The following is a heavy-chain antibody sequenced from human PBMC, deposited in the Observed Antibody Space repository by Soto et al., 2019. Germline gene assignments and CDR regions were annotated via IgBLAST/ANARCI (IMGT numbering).Heavy chain of an antibody. Sequence: SETLSLTCTVSGGSISSYYWSWIRQPPGKGLEWIGYIYYSGSTNYNPSLKSRVTISVDTSKNQFSLKLSSVTAADTAVYYCASLSLRRVTTPTFDYWGQGTLVTVSS. CDR2: IYYSGST. CDR3: ASLSLRRVTTPTFDY. D-gene: IGHD4-17*01. CDR1: GGSISSYY. V-gene: IGHV4-59*08. J-gene: IGHJ4*02.